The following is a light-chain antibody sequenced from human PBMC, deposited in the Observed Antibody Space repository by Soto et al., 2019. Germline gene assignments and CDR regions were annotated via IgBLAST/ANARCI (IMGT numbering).Light chain of an antibody. V-gene: IGKV1-39*01. Sequence: DIQMTQSPSSLSASVRDRVTLTCRASQSISRYLNWYQHKPVKAPKLLISAASSLQSGVPSRFSGSGSGTDFTLTISSLQPEDFATYYCQQTYMTHGGTFGQGTKVDI. J-gene: IGKJ1*01. CDR3: QQTYMTHGGT. CDR1: QSISRY. CDR2: AAS.